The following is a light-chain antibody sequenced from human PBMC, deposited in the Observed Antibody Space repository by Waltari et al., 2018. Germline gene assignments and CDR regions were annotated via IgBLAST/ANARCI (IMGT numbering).Light chain of an antibody. CDR3: QHYVRLPAT. CDR2: VES. V-gene: IGKV3D-11*01. J-gene: IGKJ1*01. Sequence: CRPGQGVGRSWAWNRQTPGQAPSLVIFVESDRASGIPERLRSSESETDFSLSISSLEPEDFAVYCCQHYVRLPATFGRGTKVEIK. CDR1: QGVGRS.